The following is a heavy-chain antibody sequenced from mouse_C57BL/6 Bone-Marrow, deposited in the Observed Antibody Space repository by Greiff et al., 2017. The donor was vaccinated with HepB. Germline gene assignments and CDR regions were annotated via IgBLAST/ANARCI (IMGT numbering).Heavy chain of an antibody. Sequence: DVMLVESGGGLVKPGGSLKLSCAASGFTFSSYAMSWVRQTPEKRLEWVATISDGGSYTYYPDNVKGRFTISRDNAKNNLYLQMSHLKSEDTAMYYCARDWKDYAMDYWGQGTSVTVSS. CDR1: GFTFSSYA. CDR3: ARDWKDYAMDY. V-gene: IGHV5-4*01. CDR2: ISDGGSYT. J-gene: IGHJ4*01.